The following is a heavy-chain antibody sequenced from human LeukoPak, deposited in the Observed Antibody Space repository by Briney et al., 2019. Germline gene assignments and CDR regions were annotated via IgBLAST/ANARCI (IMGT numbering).Heavy chain of an antibody. V-gene: IGHV1-18*01. CDR3: ARADSGSPLDY. J-gene: IGHJ4*02. D-gene: IGHD1-26*01. CDR2: ISAYNGNT. CDR1: GYSFTSYG. Sequence: GESLKISFKGSGYSFTSYGISWVRQAPGQGLEWMGWISAYNGNTNYAQKLQGRVTITTDTSTSTAYMELRSLRSDDTAVYYCARADSGSPLDYWGQGTLVTVSS.